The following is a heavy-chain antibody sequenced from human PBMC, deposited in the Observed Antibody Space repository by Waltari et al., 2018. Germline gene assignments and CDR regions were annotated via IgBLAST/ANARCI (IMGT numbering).Heavy chain of an antibody. Sequence: QVQLQESGPGLVKPSETLSLTCAVSGDSVSTNYWNWFRQPAGKGLEWIGRVHATDTTSPNPSLKSRLTVSLDTSRNQISLRLSSVTAADTAVYYCARGVHFGGTFRGGADVWGQGTTVTVSS. CDR1: GDSVSTNY. D-gene: IGHD1-26*01. CDR2: VHATDTT. J-gene: IGHJ6*02. CDR3: ARGVHFGGTFRGGADV. V-gene: IGHV4-4*07.